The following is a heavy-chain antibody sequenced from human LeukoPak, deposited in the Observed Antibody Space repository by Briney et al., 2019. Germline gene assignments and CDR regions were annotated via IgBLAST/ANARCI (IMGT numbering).Heavy chain of an antibody. CDR2: ISSSSSTI. CDR1: GFTFSSYS. CDR3: ARDLTYYYDSSGYYYVRGYFDY. V-gene: IGHV3-48*01. Sequence: GGSLRLSCAASGFTFSSYSMNWVRQAPGKGLEWVSYISSSSSTIYYADSVKGRFTISRDNAKNSLYLQMNSLRAEDTAVYYCARDLTYYYDSSGYYYVRGYFDYWGQGTLVTVSS. J-gene: IGHJ4*02. D-gene: IGHD3-22*01.